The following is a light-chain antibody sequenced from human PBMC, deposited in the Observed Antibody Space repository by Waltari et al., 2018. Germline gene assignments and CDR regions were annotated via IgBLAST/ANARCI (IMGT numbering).Light chain of an antibody. V-gene: IGKV3-11*01. Sequence: MLTHSPAPLSLSPGERATLPCRASQSVSNFLAWYQQKPGQAPILLNYEASQRATGIPARFRDSGYETDFTLTISSLEPEDFAVYYCQQRSNGPPLTFGGGTKVEIK. CDR1: QSVSNF. CDR3: QQRSNGPPLT. J-gene: IGKJ4*01. CDR2: EAS.